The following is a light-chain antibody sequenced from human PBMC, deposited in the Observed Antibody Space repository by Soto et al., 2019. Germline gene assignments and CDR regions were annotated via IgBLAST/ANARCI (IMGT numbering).Light chain of an antibody. CDR1: QSLGTW. V-gene: IGKV1-5*01. Sequence: DIQMTQSPSTLSASVGDRVIITCRASQSLGTWLAWYQQKPGTAPVLLIYDVSRLESGVPSRFSGSGSGTEFTLTISSLQPDDFATYYCQQYFSYPLTSGGGTRVEIK. CDR2: DVS. J-gene: IGKJ4*01. CDR3: QQYFSYPLT.